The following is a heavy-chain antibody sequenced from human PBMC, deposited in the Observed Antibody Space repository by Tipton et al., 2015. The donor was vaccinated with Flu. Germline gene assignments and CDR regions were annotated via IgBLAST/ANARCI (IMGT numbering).Heavy chain of an antibody. D-gene: IGHD6-19*01. CDR2: VSARGDGRNT. J-gene: IGHJ4*02. Sequence: SLRLSCVASEFNLWSVAMSWVRQAPGKGLEWVSTVSARGDGRNTNYADSVKGRFTISRDNIRNTLYLQMNSLRAEDTAIYYCARVIPEFVAGLSYWGQGTLVSVSS. CDR1: EFNLWSVA. V-gene: IGHV3-23*01. CDR3: ARVIPEFVAGLSY.